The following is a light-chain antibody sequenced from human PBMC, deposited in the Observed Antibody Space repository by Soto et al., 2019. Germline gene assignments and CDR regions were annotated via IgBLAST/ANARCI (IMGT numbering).Light chain of an antibody. Sequence: DVQMSQSPSSLSASVGDRVPLSCRASQSISSYLNWYQQKPGKAPKLLIYAASSLQSGVPSRFSGRGSGTDFTLTISSLQPEDFATYYCQQSYSTPRITFGQGTRLEIK. CDR1: QSISSY. J-gene: IGKJ5*01. CDR2: AAS. CDR3: QQSYSTPRIT. V-gene: IGKV1-39*01.